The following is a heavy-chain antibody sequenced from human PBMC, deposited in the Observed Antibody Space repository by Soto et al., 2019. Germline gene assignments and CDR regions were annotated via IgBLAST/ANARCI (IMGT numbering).Heavy chain of an antibody. J-gene: IGHJ4*02. Sequence: SETLSLTCAVYGGSFSGYYWSWIRQPPGKGLEWIGEINHSGSTNYNPSLKSRVTISVDTSKNQFSLKLSSVTAADTAVYYCARASDRTNYFDYWGQGTLVT. V-gene: IGHV4-34*01. CDR3: ARASDRTNYFDY. CDR2: INHSGST. CDR1: GGSFSGYY. D-gene: IGHD3-22*01.